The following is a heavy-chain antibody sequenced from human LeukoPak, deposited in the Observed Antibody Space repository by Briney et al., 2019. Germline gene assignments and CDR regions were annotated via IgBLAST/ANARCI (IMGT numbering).Heavy chain of an antibody. CDR1: GFTFSSYA. D-gene: IGHD3-10*01. CDR2: ISYDGSNK. CDR3: ARDLRVVRGVIEYYFDY. Sequence: GGSLRLSCAASGFTFSSYAMHWVRQAPGKGLEWVAVISYDGSNKYYADSVKGRFTISRDNSKNTLYLQMNSLRAEDTAVYYCARDLRVVRGVIEYYFDYWGQGTLVTVPS. V-gene: IGHV3-30*04. J-gene: IGHJ4*02.